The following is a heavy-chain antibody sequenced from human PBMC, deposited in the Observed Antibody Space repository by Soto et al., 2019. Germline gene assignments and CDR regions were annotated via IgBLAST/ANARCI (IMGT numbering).Heavy chain of an antibody. D-gene: IGHD6-13*01. V-gene: IGHV4-4*02. CDR3: AREVNSSPARGPNWFDP. CDR1: GDSINNSHW. J-gene: IGHJ5*02. Sequence: QVQLQESGPGLVQPSGTLSLTCAVSGDSINNSHWWSWVRKTPGKGLEWIGETYHSGTTNYNPSLKTRVTISIDKSKNQFALKMNSVTAADTSVYYCAREVNSSPARGPNWFDPWGQGNLVTVSS. CDR2: TYHSGTT.